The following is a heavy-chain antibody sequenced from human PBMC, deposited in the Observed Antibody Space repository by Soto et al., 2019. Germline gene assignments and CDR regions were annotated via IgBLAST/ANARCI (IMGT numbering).Heavy chain of an antibody. CDR2: ITAIYLTT. CDR3: ASIPRYGCPTSDDLDS. Sequence: QVQLVQSGAELRKPGSSVQVSCTASGGTFYTYTFSWVRQAPGQGLEWMGGITAIYLTTNYAERFQGSLTITADGSTHTAYMDLTRLTAEDTAVDYCASIPRYGCPTSDDLDSWGQGTLVTVSS. V-gene: IGHV1-69*01. J-gene: IGHJ4*02. CDR1: GGTFYTYT. D-gene: IGHD5-18*01.